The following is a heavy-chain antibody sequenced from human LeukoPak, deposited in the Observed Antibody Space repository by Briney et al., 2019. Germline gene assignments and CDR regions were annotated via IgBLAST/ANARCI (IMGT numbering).Heavy chain of an antibody. V-gene: IGHV4-39*01. J-gene: IGHJ1*01. CDR3: ARQFYESRSPHAKYFQH. CDR2: IYYSGST. D-gene: IGHD3-22*01. CDR1: GGSISSSSYY. Sequence: ASETLSLTCSVSGGSISSSSYYWGWIRQAPGRGLEWIGSIYYSGSTYYTPSLKSRVTISVDTSKNQFSLKLNSVTAADTAVYYCARQFYESRSPHAKYFQHWGQGTLVTVSS.